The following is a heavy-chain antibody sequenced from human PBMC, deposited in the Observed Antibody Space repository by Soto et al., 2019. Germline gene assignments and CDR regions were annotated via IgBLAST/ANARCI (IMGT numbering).Heavy chain of an antibody. Sequence: SETLSLTCAVYGESFSGYYWSWIRQPPGKGLEWIGEIFHGGGTNYSPSLKSRVTIQVDTSKNHVSLELNSVTAADTAVYYCARPHYESNTFYHFFDYWGQGTLVTV. J-gene: IGHJ4*02. CDR3: ARPHYESNTFYHFFDY. D-gene: IGHD3-22*01. CDR1: GESFSGYY. CDR2: IFHGGGT. V-gene: IGHV4-34*12.